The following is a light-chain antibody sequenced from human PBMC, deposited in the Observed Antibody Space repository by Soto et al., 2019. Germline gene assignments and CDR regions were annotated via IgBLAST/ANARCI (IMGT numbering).Light chain of an antibody. CDR2: WAS. CDR1: QTIFYNSRNKDF. CDR3: QQYLTTPHT. V-gene: IGKV4-1*01. Sequence: DIVMTQSPDSLAVSVGERATINCKSSQTIFYNSRNKDFLAWYQQKPGHPPKLLIYWASTRESGVPDRFSGSGSGTDFTLTISSLQAEDVALYFCQQYLTTPHTFGQGTRLEIK. J-gene: IGKJ2*01.